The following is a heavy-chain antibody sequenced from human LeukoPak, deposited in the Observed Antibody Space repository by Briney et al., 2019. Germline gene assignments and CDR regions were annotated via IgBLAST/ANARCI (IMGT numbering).Heavy chain of an antibody. CDR2: IYYSGST. J-gene: IGHJ6*02. Sequence: PSETLSLTCTVSGGSISSGGYYWSWIRQHPGKGLEWIGYIYYSGSTYYNPSLKSRVTISVDTSKNQFSLKLSSVTAADTAVYYCARERLRSTGFYYGMDVWGRGTTVTVSS. V-gene: IGHV4-31*03. CDR1: GGSISSGGYY. D-gene: IGHD2/OR15-2a*01. CDR3: ARERLRSTGFYYGMDV.